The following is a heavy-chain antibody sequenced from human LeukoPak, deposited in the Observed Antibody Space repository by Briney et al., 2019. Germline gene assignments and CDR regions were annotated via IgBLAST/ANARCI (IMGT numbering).Heavy chain of an antibody. D-gene: IGHD3-10*01. J-gene: IGHJ4*02. V-gene: IGHV3-21*01. CDR2: ISSGSSYI. Sequence: PGGSLRLSCAASGFTFSSYSMNWVRQAPGRGLEWVSSISSGSSYIYYADSVKGRFTISRDNAKNSLYLQMNSLRAEDTAVYYCASADYYYDSRSYYHGYWGQRTLVTVSS. CDR1: GFTFSSYS. CDR3: ASADYYYDSRSYYHGY.